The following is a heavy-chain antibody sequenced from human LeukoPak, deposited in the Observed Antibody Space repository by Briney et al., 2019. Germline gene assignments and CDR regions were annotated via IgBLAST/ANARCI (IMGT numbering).Heavy chain of an antibody. CDR1: GFTFNSYG. V-gene: IGHV3-33*06. CDR3: AKDWGTTGTTGWLFDY. D-gene: IGHD1-1*01. Sequence: GGSLELSCAASGFTFNSYGRHWVRQAPGRGLEGGAIIWFDGSDKYYADSVKGRFTISRDNSKNTLYLQMNSLRAEDTAVYYCAKDWGTTGTTGWLFDYWGQGTLVTVSS. CDR2: IWFDGSDK. J-gene: IGHJ4*02.